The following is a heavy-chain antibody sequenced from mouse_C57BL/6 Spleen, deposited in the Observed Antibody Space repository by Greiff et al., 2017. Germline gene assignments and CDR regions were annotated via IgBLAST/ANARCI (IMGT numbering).Heavy chain of an antibody. D-gene: IGHD1-1*02. V-gene: IGHV1-15*01. CDR1: GYTFTDYE. Sequence: VKLMESGAELVRPGASVTLSCKASGYTFTDYEMHWVKQTPVHGLEWIGAIDPETGGTAYNQKFKGKAILTADKSSSTAYMELRSLTSEDSAVYYCTTPYGLDYWGQGTTLTVSS. J-gene: IGHJ2*01. CDR3: TTPYGLDY. CDR2: IDPETGGT.